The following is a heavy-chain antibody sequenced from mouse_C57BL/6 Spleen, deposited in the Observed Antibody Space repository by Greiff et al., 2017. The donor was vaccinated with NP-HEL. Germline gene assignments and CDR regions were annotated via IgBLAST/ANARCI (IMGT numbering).Heavy chain of an antibody. V-gene: IGHV14-4*01. D-gene: IGHD1-1*01. CDR2: IDPENGDT. Sequence: DVQLQESGAELVRPGASVKLSCTASGFNIKDDYMHWVKQRPEQGLEWIGWIDPENGDTEYASKFQGKATITADTSSNTAYLQLSSLTSEDTAVYYCTTSTEFAYWGQGTLVTVSA. CDR3: TTSTEFAY. J-gene: IGHJ3*01. CDR1: GFNIKDDY.